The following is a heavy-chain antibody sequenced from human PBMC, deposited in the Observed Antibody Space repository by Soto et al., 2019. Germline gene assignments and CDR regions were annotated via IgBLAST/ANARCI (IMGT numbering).Heavy chain of an antibody. CDR2: ISNSGGAR. D-gene: IGHD3-10*01. CDR1: GFTFSTYA. Sequence: EVQLLESGGGLVQPGGSLRLSCAASGFTFSTYAMSWVRQAPGEGLEWVSSISNSGGARYYADSVKGRFTISRDNSKNTLDLQMNSLRSEDTAVYYCVKGSGMYPSGNPPFDSWGQGTLVTVSS. V-gene: IGHV3-23*01. CDR3: VKGSGMYPSGNPPFDS. J-gene: IGHJ4*02.